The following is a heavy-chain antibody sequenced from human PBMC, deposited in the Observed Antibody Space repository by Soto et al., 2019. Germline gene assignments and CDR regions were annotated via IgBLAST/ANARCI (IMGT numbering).Heavy chain of an antibody. J-gene: IGHJ6*02. V-gene: IGHV3-73*01. CDR3: TRLRGFLEWTDYYYYGMDV. Sequence: GGSLRLSCAASGFTFSGSAMHWVRQASGKGLEWVGRIRSKANSYATAYAASVKGRFTISRDDSKNTAYLQMNSLKTEDTAVYYCTRLRGFLEWTDYYYYGMDVWGQGTTVTGS. CDR1: GFTFSGSA. D-gene: IGHD3-3*01. CDR2: IRSKANSYAT.